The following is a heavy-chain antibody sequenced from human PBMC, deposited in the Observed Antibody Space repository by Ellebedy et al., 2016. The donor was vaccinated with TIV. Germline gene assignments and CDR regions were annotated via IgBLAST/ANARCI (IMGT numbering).Heavy chain of an antibody. CDR3: VRTGRPWFDY. V-gene: IGHV3-21*06. CDR1: GFTFTDYA. J-gene: IGHJ4*02. CDR2: ISTSSSHI. D-gene: IGHD2-8*02. Sequence: PGGSLRLSCAASGFTFTDYAMNWVRQAPGKGLEWVSSISTSSSHIFQADSVKGRFTVSRDDAKNSLYLHMNSLKAEDTAVYYCVRTGRPWFDYWGQGTLVTVSS.